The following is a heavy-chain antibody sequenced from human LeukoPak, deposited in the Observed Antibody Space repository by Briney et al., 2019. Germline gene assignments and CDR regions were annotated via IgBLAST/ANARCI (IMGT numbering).Heavy chain of an antibody. D-gene: IGHD2-15*01. CDR2: ISDSGAVT. CDR1: GFIFSSYA. V-gene: IGHV3-23*01. CDR3: ANPCSGGTCFPHW. Sequence: GGSLRLSCAASGFIFSSYAMSWVRQAPGKGLEWVSGISDSGAVTYYADSVKGRFTTSRDNSKNTLYLQMNSLRVEDTAVYYCANPCSGGTCFPHWWGQGTLVTVSS. J-gene: IGHJ4*02.